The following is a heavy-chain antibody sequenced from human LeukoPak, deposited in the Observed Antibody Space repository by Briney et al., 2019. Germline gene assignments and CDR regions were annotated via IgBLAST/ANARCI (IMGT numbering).Heavy chain of an antibody. Sequence: GGSLRLSCAASGFTFSSYAMSWVRQAPGKGLEWVSAISGSGGSTYYADSVKGRFTISRDNSKNTLYLRMNSLRAEDTAVYYCAKGIVGATRKINFFDYWGQGTLVTVSS. V-gene: IGHV3-23*01. CDR2: ISGSGGST. CDR1: GFTFSSYA. CDR3: AKGIVGATRKINFFDY. J-gene: IGHJ4*02. D-gene: IGHD1-26*01.